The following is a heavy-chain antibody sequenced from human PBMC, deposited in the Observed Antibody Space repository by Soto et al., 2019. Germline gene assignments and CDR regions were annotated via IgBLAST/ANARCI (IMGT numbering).Heavy chain of an antibody. CDR2: TYYRSKWYN. J-gene: IGHJ6*02. Sequence: SQTLSLTCAISGDSFSSNSAAWNWIRQSPSRGLERLGRTYYRSKWYNDYAVSVKSRITINPDTSKNQFSLQLNSVTPEDTAVYYCARVFLAARQASYYGMDVWCPRTTVTVSS. V-gene: IGHV6-1*01. CDR3: ARVFLAARQASYYGMDV. D-gene: IGHD6-6*01. CDR1: GDSFSSNSAA.